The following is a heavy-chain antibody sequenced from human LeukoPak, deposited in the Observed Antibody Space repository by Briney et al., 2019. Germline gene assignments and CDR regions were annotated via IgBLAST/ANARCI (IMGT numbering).Heavy chain of an antibody. CDR1: GFTFSSYG. D-gene: IGHD2-15*01. J-gene: IGHJ2*01. CDR2: IRYDGSNK. V-gene: IGHV3-30*02. CDR3: ARGGVYCSGSSCYSSRRYFDL. Sequence: GGSLRLSCAASGFTFSSYGMHWVRQAPGKGLEWVAFIRYDGSNKYYADSVKGRFTISRDNSKNTLYLHVNSLRPEDTAVYYCARGGVYCSGSSCYSSRRYFDLWGRGTLVTVSS.